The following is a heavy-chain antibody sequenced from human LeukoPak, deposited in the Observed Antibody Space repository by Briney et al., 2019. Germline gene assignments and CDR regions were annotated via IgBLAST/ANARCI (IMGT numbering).Heavy chain of an antibody. J-gene: IGHJ4*02. D-gene: IGHD5-18*01. CDR2: IDWDDDK. V-gene: IGHV2-70*11. CDR1: GFSLTTSGLC. CDR3: ARARGYSYGQSYDY. Sequence: SGPTLVNPTQTLTLTCTFSGFSLTTSGLCVSWIRQPPGKALEWLARIDWDDDKHYSTSLKTRLTISKDTSKNQVVLTMTNMDPVDTGTYYCARARGYSYGQSYDYWGQGILVTVSS.